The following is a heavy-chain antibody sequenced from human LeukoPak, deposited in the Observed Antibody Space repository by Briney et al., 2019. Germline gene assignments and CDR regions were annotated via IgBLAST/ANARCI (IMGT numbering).Heavy chain of an antibody. CDR2: IKSKTDGGTT. CDR1: GFTLSNAW. V-gene: IGHV3-15*01. CDR3: TTDLTYYYDSSGYYYVSGVDY. D-gene: IGHD3-22*01. Sequence: PGGSLRLSCAASGFTLSNAWMSWVRQAPGKGLEWVGRIKSKTDGGTTDYAAPVKGRFTISRDDSKNTLYLQMNSLKTEDTAVYYCTTDLTYYYDSSGYYYVSGVDYWGQGTLVTVSS. J-gene: IGHJ4*02.